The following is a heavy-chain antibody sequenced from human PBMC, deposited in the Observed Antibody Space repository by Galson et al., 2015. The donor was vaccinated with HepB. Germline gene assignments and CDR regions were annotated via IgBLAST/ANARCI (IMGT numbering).Heavy chain of an antibody. Sequence: SLRLSCAASGFTFSNAWMSWVRQAPGKGLEWVGRITSKTDGGTTDYAAPVKGRFTISRDDSKNTLYLQMNSLKTEDTAGYYCTTADCSSTSCYSDYWGQGTLVTVSS. J-gene: IGHJ4*02. V-gene: IGHV3-15*01. CDR1: GFTFSNAW. CDR2: ITSKTDGGTT. D-gene: IGHD2-2*02. CDR3: TTADCSSTSCYSDY.